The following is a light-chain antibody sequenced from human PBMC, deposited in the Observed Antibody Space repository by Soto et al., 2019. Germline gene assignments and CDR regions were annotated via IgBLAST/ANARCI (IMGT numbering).Light chain of an antibody. CDR2: AAS. CDR1: QGISTY. Sequence: DIQLTQSPSFLSASVGDRVTITCRASQGISTYLAWYQQKQGKAPKLLIFAASTLQSGVPSRFSGSGSGTEFTITISSLQPEDFATYCCQQCHTCPRTFGQGTKVDIK. V-gene: IGKV1-9*01. J-gene: IGKJ1*01. CDR3: QQCHTCPRT.